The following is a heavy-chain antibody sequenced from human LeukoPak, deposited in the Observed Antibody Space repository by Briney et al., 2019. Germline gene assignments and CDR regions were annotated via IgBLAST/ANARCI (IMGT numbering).Heavy chain of an antibody. D-gene: IGHD1-1*01. V-gene: IGHV1-46*01. CDR1: GYTFTSYY. J-gene: IGHJ6*02. Sequence: GASVKVSCKASGYTFTSYYMDWVRQAPGQGPEWMGIINPSGGSTSYAQKFQGRVTMTRDTSTSTVYMELSSLRCEDTAVYYCAMERRLIDYYYGMDVWGQGTTVTVSS. CDR2: INPSGGST. CDR3: AMERRLIDYYYGMDV.